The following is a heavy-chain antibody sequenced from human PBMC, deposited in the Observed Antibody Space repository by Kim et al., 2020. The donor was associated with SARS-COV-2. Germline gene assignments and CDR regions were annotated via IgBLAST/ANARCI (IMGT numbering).Heavy chain of an antibody. CDR1: GFTVSSNY. CDR3: ARAGGWLDFVY. D-gene: IGHD6-19*01. V-gene: IGHV3-66*01. CDR2: IYSGGST. Sequence: GGSLRLSCAASGFTVSSNYMSWVRQAPGKGLEWVSVIYSGGSTYYADSVKGRVTISRDNSKNTLYLQMNSLRAEDTAVYYCARAGGWLDFVYWGQGTLVTVSS. J-gene: IGHJ4*02.